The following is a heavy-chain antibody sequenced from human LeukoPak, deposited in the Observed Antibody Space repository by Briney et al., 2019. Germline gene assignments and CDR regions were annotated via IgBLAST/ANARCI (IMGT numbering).Heavy chain of an antibody. Sequence: GGSLRLSCAASGFTFSSYSMNWVRQAPGKGLEWVSYISSSGNTIYYADSVKGRFTISRDNAKNSLYLQMNSLRAEDTSVYYCAREGYSPYWGQGILVTVSS. D-gene: IGHD6-13*01. V-gene: IGHV3-48*01. CDR3: AREGYSPY. CDR1: GFTFSSYS. J-gene: IGHJ4*02. CDR2: ISSSGNTI.